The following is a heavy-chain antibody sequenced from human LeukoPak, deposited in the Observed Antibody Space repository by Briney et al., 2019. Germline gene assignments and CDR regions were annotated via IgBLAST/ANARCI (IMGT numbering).Heavy chain of an antibody. Sequence: PSETLSLTCVVYGGSFSGYYWSWIRQPPGKGLEWIGEINHSGSTNYNPSLKSRVTISVDTSKNRFSLKLSSVTAADTAVYYCARGYYDSSGYYYERYYYYGMDVWGQGTTVTVSS. CDR2: INHSGST. CDR1: GGSFSGYY. CDR3: ARGYYDSSGYYYERYYYYGMDV. V-gene: IGHV4-34*01. J-gene: IGHJ6*02. D-gene: IGHD3-22*01.